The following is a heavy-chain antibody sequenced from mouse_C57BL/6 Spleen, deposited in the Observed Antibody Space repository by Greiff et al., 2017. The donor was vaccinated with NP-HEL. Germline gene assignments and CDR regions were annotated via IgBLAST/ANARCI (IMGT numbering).Heavy chain of an antibody. CDR1: GYTFTSYW. CDR2: IDPSDSET. Sequence: VQLQQPGAELVRPGSSVKLSCKASGYTFTSYWMHWVKQRPIQGLEWIGNIDPSDSETHYNQKFKDKATLTVDKSSSTAYMQLSSLKSEDSAVYYCARTYGAYFDYWGQGTTLTVSS. J-gene: IGHJ2*01. V-gene: IGHV1-52*01. CDR3: ARTYGAYFDY. D-gene: IGHD1-1*02.